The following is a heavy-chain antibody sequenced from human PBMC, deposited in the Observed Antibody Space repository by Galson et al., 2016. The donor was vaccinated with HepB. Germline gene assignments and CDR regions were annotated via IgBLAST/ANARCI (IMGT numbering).Heavy chain of an antibody. J-gene: IGHJ4*02. CDR2: ITPEGSDT. CDR3: ARDGISSLDQ. Sequence: SLRLSCAASGFTFSSYGMHWVRQAPGKGLDWVALITPEGSDTYYADAVKGRFTISRENSKNTLSLQMNSLRAEDTAIYYCARDGISSLDQWGQGILVTVSS. V-gene: IGHV3-30*03. CDR1: GFTFSSYG. D-gene: IGHD2/OR15-2a*01.